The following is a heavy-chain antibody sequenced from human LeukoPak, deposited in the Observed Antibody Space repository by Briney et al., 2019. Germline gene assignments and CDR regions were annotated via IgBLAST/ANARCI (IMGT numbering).Heavy chain of an antibody. D-gene: IGHD6-19*01. CDR1: GYTFTSYY. CDR2: INPSGGST. Sequence: ASVKVSCKASGYTFTSYYMHWVRQAPGQGLEWMGIINPSGGSTSYAQKFQGRVTMTRDTSTSAVYMELSSLRSEDTAVYYCARDETTSGWPWGWFDPWGQGTLVTVSS. V-gene: IGHV1-46*01. CDR3: ARDETTSGWPWGWFDP. J-gene: IGHJ5*02.